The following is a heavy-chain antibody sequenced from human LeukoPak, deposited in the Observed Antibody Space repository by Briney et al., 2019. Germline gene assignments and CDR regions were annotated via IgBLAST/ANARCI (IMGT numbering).Heavy chain of an antibody. CDR1: GDSINSGGFY. CDR2: IHQSGIT. CDR3: ARDLEYCSTTSCFT. V-gene: IGHV4-30-2*01. D-gene: IGHD2-2*01. Sequence: SQTLSLTCNVSGDSINSGGFYWNWIRQPPGKGLEWIAYIHQSGITVPNPSLKSRLTLSLDASKNQFSLRLTSVTVADTAVYYCARDLEYCSTTSCFTWGQGTLVTVSS. J-gene: IGHJ5*02.